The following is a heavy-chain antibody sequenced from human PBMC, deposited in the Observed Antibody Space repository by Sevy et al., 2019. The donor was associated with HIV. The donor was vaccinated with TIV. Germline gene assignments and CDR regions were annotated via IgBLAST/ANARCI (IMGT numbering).Heavy chain of an antibody. Sequence: ASVKVSCKASGYTFTGYYIHWVRQAPGQGLEWMGWINPNSGGTYFAKKFQDSVTMTTDTSVNTAYMELRRRRFDDTAVYYCARMGDYYDSSGYYPLKFWGQGSLVTVSS. V-gene: IGHV1-2*02. CDR3: ARMGDYYDSSGYYPLKF. CDR2: INPNSGGT. J-gene: IGHJ4*02. D-gene: IGHD3-22*01. CDR1: GYTFTGYY.